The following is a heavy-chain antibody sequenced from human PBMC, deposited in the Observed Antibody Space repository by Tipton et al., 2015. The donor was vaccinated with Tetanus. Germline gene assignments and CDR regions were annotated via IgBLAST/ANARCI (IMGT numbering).Heavy chain of an antibody. D-gene: IGHD3-3*01. V-gene: IGHV4-31*03. J-gene: IGHJ4*02. Sequence: TLSLTCTVSGDPIRSGPYSWSWLRQHPGKGLELIGYIYHSGTTNYNPSLKSRVTMSVDNSKNQFSLKLNSVTAADTAVYYCARESITIFGVVSIDYWGQGTLVTVSS. CDR2: IYHSGTT. CDR3: ARESITIFGVVSIDY. CDR1: GDPIRSGPYS.